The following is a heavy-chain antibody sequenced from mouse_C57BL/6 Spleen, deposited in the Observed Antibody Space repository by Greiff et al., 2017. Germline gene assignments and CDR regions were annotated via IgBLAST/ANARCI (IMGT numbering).Heavy chain of an antibody. Sequence: EVQLQQSGPGLVKPSQSLSLTCSVTGYSITSGYYWNWIRQFPGNKLEWMGYISYDGSNNYNPSLKNRISITRDTSKNQCFLKLNSVTTEDTATYYCARDYGYDGGNLAYWGQGTLVTVSA. CDR2: ISYDGSN. J-gene: IGHJ3*01. V-gene: IGHV3-6*01. D-gene: IGHD2-2*01. CDR3: ARDYGYDGGNLAY. CDR1: GYSITSGYY.